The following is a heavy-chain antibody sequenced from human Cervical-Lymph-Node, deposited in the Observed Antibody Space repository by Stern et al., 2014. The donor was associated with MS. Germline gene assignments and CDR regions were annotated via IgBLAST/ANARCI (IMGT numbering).Heavy chain of an antibody. J-gene: IGHJ4*02. V-gene: IGHV3-48*01. Sequence: EVQLEESGGGLVQPGGSLRLSCAASGFTFSSFSMNWVRQAPGKGLEWVSYINSASSTIYDADSVKGRFTISRDNAKNSLYLQMNSLRAEDTAVYYCARGFAVVPAAVQAYWGQGTLVTVSS. CDR3: ARGFAVVPAAVQAY. CDR2: INSASSTI. D-gene: IGHD2-2*02. CDR1: GFTFSSFS.